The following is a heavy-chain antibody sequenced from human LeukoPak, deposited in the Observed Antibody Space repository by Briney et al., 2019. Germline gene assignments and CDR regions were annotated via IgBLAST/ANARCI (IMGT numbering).Heavy chain of an antibody. CDR1: GFTFSSYG. CDR2: ISYDGSNK. J-gene: IGHJ4*02. Sequence: PGGSLRLSCAASGFTFSSYGMHWVRQAPGKGLEWVAVISYDGSNKYYADSVKGRFTISRDNSKNTLYLQMNGLRAEDTAVYYCAKDSTTSTSLDYWGQGTLVTVSS. V-gene: IGHV3-30*18. CDR3: AKDSTTSTSLDY. D-gene: IGHD1-14*01.